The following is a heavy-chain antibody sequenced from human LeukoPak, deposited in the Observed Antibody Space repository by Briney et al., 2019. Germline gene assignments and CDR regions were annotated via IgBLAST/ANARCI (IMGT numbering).Heavy chain of an antibody. D-gene: IGHD4-17*01. CDR2: ISSSSTI. J-gene: IGHJ4*02. CDR1: GFTFSSYS. V-gene: IGHV3-48*04. Sequence: PGGSLRLSCAASGFTFSSYSMNWVRQAPGKGLEWVSYISSSSTIYYADSVKGRFTISRDNAKNSLYLQMNSLRAEDTAVYYCAGQDYGDYSDYWGQGTLVTVSS. CDR3: AGQDYGDYSDY.